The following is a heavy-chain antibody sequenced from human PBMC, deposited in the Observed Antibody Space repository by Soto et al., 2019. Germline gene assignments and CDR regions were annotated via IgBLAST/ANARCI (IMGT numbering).Heavy chain of an antibody. D-gene: IGHD5-12*01. J-gene: IGHJ6*02. V-gene: IGHV4-34*01. CDR2: INHRGDT. CDR3: ATYEYRTSLYGIDV. Sequence: SETLSLTCAVYGGSFSSYYWSWIRQSPGKGLEWIGEINHRGDTTYNPSLTSRVTISLDSSKQQFSLILSSVTAADAAIYYCATYEYRTSLYGIDVWGQGATVTVSS. CDR1: GGSFSSYY.